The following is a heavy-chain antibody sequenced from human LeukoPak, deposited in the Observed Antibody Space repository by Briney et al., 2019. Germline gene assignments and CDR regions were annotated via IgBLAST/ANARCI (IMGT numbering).Heavy chain of an antibody. J-gene: IGHJ3*02. D-gene: IGHD1-1*01. V-gene: IGHV5-51*01. CDR3: VTGTGRAFDI. CDR1: GYSFTSYW. CDR2: IYPGDSDT. Sequence: GESLKISCKGSGYSFTSYWIGWVRQMPGKGLEWMGVIYPGDSDTRYSPSFQGQDTVSADKSINTAYLQWSSLKASDTAMYYCVTGTGRAFDIWGQGTMVTVSS.